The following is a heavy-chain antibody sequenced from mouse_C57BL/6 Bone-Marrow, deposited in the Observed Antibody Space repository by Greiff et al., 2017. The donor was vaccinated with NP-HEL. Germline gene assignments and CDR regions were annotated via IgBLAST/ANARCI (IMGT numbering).Heavy chain of an antibody. V-gene: IGHV3-6*01. Sequence: VQLQQSGPGLVKPSQSLSLTCSVTGYSITSGYYWNWIRQFPGNKLEWMGYISYDGSNNYNPSLKNRISITRDTSKNQFFLKLNSVTTEDTATYYCARYDYDAGDWGQGTLVTVSA. CDR3: ARYDYDAGD. J-gene: IGHJ3*01. D-gene: IGHD2-4*01. CDR1: GYSITSGYY. CDR2: ISYDGSN.